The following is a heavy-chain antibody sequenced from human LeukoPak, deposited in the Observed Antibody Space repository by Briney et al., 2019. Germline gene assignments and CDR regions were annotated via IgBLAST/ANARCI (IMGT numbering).Heavy chain of an antibody. Sequence: PSETLSLTCTVSGGSISSYYWSWIRQPAGKGLEWIGRIYTSGSTYYNPFLKSRVTISVDTSKNQFSLKLSSVTAADTAVYYCARARTTGTTGAFDIWGQGTMVTVSS. CDR1: GGSISSYY. D-gene: IGHD1-1*01. CDR3: ARARTTGTTGAFDI. CDR2: IYTSGST. V-gene: IGHV4-4*07. J-gene: IGHJ3*02.